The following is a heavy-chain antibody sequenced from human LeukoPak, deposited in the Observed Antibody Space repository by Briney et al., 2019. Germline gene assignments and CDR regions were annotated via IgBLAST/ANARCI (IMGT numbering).Heavy chain of an antibody. Sequence: SVKVSCKPSGGSFNSYVITWVRQAPGQGLEWMGRIIPILNVANFAQKFQGRVTITADKSTNTAHMELSSLRSEDTAVYYCTREGVYSPDGSGYHRDAFDIWGQGTVVTVSS. J-gene: IGHJ3*02. D-gene: IGHD3-22*01. CDR1: GGSFNSYV. CDR2: IIPILNVA. CDR3: TREGVYSPDGSGYHRDAFDI. V-gene: IGHV1-69*04.